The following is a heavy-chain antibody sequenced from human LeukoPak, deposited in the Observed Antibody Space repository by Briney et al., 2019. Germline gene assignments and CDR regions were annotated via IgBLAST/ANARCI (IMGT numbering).Heavy chain of an antibody. V-gene: IGHV4-31*03. J-gene: IGHJ6*02. D-gene: IGHD2-15*01. CDR1: GGSISSGGYF. Sequence: KPSETLSLTCTVSGGSISSGGYFWSWIRQHPGKGLEWIGHIYYSGSTYHNPSLKSRVTISVDTSKNQFSLKLSSVTAADTAVYYCARGLVGLYYYYGMDVWGQGTTVTVSS. CDR2: IYYSGST. CDR3: ARGLVGLYYYYGMDV.